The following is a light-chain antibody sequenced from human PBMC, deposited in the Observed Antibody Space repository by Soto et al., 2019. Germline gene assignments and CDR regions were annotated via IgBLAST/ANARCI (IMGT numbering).Light chain of an antibody. CDR2: EVS. J-gene: IGLJ2*01. Sequence: QSALTQPASVAGSPGQSITISCTGTTSDVGNYNLVSWYQQCPGKAPKLMIYEVSKRPSGVSNRFSGSKSGNTASLTISGLQAEDEADYYCCSYAGSFTLLFGGGTKLTVL. CDR3: CSYAGSFTLL. CDR1: TSDVGNYNL. V-gene: IGLV2-23*01.